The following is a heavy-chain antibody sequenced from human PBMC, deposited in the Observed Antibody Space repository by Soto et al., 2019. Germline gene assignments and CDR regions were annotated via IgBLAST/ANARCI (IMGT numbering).Heavy chain of an antibody. CDR3: ARRIMVRGLNWFDP. Sequence: PSETLSLTCTVSGGSISSGGYYWSWIRQHPGKGLEWIGYIYYSGSTYYNPSLNSRVTISVDTSKNQFSLKLSSVTAADTAVYYCARRIMVRGLNWFDPWGQGTLVTVSS. CDR1: GGSISSGGYY. D-gene: IGHD3-10*01. J-gene: IGHJ5*02. CDR2: IYYSGST. V-gene: IGHV4-31*03.